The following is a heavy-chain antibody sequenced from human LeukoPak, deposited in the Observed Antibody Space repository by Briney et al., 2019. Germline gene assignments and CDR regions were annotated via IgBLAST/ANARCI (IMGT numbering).Heavy chain of an antibody. CDR3: AREGPYGDYFDYFDY. V-gene: IGHV4-4*07. Sequence: PETLSLTCTVSGGSISSYYWSWIRQPAGKGLEWIGRIYTSGSTNYNPSLKSRVTMSVDTSKNQFSLKLSSVTAADTAVYYCAREGPYGDYFDYFDYWGQGTLVTVSS. CDR1: GGSISSYY. J-gene: IGHJ4*02. D-gene: IGHD4-17*01. CDR2: IYTSGST.